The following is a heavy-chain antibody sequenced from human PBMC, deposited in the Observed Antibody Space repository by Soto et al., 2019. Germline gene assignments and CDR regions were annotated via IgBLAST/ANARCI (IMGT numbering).Heavy chain of an antibody. J-gene: IGHJ4*02. V-gene: IGHV6-1*01. CDR2: TYYRSKWYN. CDR3: VRLIGNSWLDY. D-gene: IGHD6-13*01. Sequence: PSQTLSLTCVISGESVSSNDATGDWIGQSPSRGLEWLGRTYYRSKWYNDYAVSVKSRITINPDTSKNQISLQLNSVTPEDTAVYYCVRLIGNSWLDYWGQGTLVTVSS. CDR1: GESVSSNDAT.